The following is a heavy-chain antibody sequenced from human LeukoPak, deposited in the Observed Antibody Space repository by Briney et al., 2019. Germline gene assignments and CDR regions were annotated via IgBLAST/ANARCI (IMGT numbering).Heavy chain of an antibody. J-gene: IGHJ5*02. D-gene: IGHD6-25*01. Sequence: ASVKVSCKASGYTFTSYDINWVRQATGQGLEWMGWMNPNSGYTGYAQKFQGRVTMTRNTSISTAYMELSSLRSEDTAVYYCARERIAARGWFDPWGQGTLVTVSS. CDR2: MNPNSGYT. CDR3: ARERIAARGWFDP. V-gene: IGHV1-8*01. CDR1: GYTFTSYD.